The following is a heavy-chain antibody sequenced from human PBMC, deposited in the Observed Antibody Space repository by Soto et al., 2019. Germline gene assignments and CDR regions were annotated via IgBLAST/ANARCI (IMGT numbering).Heavy chain of an antibody. CDR3: ARWDGSGKSYYFDY. D-gene: IGHD3-10*01. CDR2: IYHSGST. V-gene: IGHV4-30-2*01. J-gene: IGHJ4*02. CDR1: GGSISSGGYS. Sequence: PSETLSLTCAVSGGSISSGGYSWSWIRQPPGKGLEWIGYIYHSGSTYYNPSLKSRVTISVDRSKNQFSLKLSSVTAADTAVYYCARWDGSGKSYYFDYWGQGTLVTVSS.